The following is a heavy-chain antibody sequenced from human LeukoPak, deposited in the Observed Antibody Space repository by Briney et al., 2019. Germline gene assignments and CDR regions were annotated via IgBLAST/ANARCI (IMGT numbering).Heavy chain of an antibody. D-gene: IGHD6-13*01. CDR3: ARDHSSSSQLLDY. Sequence: ASVKVSCKASGYTFTSYGISWVRQAPGQGLEWMGWISAYNGNTNYAQKLQGRVTMTTDTSTSTANMELRSLRSDDTAVYYCARDHSSSSQLLDYWGQGTLVTISS. CDR2: ISAYNGNT. J-gene: IGHJ4*02. CDR1: GYTFTSYG. V-gene: IGHV1-18*01.